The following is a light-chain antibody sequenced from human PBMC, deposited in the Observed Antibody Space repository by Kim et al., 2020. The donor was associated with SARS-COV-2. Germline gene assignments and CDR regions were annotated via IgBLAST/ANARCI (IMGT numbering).Light chain of an antibody. CDR2: GAS. CDR1: QSISNK. J-gene: IGKJ4*01. CDR3: QQYYNWPPVT. Sequence: EIVMTQSPATPSVSPGERVTLSCRASQSISNKLAWYQQKPGQAPRLLIYGASTRATGIPARFSGSGSGTEFTLDISSLQSEDFAVYYCQQYYNWPPVTFGGGTKVDIK. V-gene: IGKV3-15*01.